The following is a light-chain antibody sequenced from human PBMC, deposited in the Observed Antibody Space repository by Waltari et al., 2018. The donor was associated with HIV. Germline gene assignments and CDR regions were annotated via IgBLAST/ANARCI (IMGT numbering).Light chain of an antibody. CDR1: SSNIGSNY. CDR3: ATWDDSLSGPV. Sequence: QSVLTQPPSASGTPGQRVAISCSGSSSNIGSNYVYWYQQLPGTAPKVLIYRRNQRPSGVPDRFSGSKSGTSASLAISALLSEDEADYYCATWDDSLSGPVFGGGTKLTVL. J-gene: IGLJ3*02. V-gene: IGLV1-47*01. CDR2: RRN.